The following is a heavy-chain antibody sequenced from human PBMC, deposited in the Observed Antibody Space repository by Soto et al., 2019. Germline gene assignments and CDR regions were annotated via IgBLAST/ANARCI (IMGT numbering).Heavy chain of an antibody. CDR1: GGAFSSYA. J-gene: IGHJ5*02. V-gene: IGHV1-69*01. D-gene: IGHD5-12*01. CDR3: ARGMEMATLKGDWFDP. Sequence: QVQLVQSGAEVKKPGSSVKVSCKASGGAFSSYAISWVRQAPGQGLEWMGGIIPIFGTANYAQKFQGRDTITADETTSTAYMELSSLRSEDTAVYYCARGMEMATLKGDWFDPWGQGTLVTVSS. CDR2: IIPIFGTA.